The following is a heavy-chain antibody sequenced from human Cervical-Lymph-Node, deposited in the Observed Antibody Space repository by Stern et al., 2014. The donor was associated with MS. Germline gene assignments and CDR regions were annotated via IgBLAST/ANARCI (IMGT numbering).Heavy chain of an antibody. CDR3: ARITFYDFWIDY. V-gene: IGHV4-39*01. D-gene: IGHD3-3*01. CDR2: LSYVGDT. Sequence: VQLVESGPGLVKPSETLSLTCTVSGGSLSSSRYNWGWIRQTPGKGLEXIGTLSYVGDTYHNPSLKSRVTISVATPKNQFPLKLISVTAADTAVYYCARITFYDFWIDYWGQGTLVTVSS. CDR1: GGSLSSSRYN. J-gene: IGHJ4*02.